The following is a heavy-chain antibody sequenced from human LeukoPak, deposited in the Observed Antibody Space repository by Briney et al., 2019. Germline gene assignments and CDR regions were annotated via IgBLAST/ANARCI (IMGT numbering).Heavy chain of an antibody. CDR3: AREEVRGAVAGYFDN. CDR2: ISGYNGNT. J-gene: IGHJ4*02. Sequence: ASVKVSCKASGYTFTSYGISWVRQAPGQGLEWMGWISGYNGNTNYAQKLQGRVTMTTDTSTSIVYMELRSLRSDDTAVYYCAREEVRGAVAGYFDNWGQGTLVTVSS. V-gene: IGHV1-18*01. D-gene: IGHD6-19*01. CDR1: GYTFTSYG.